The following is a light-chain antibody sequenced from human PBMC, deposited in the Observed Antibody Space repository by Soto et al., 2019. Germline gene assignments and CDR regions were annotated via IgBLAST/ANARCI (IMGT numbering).Light chain of an antibody. Sequence: QSALTQPASVSGSPGQSITISCTGTSSDVGGYNYVSWYQQHPGKAPKLMIYDVSNRPSGVSNRFSGSKSGNTASLTISGLQAEAEADYYCSSYTSSSTRLVFGGGTKLTVL. CDR3: SSYTSSSTRLV. CDR1: SSDVGGYNY. CDR2: DVS. J-gene: IGLJ2*01. V-gene: IGLV2-14*01.